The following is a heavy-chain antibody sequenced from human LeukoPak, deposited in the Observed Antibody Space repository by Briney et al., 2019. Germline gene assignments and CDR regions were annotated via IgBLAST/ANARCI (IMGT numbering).Heavy chain of an antibody. Sequence: SGGSLRLSCAASGFTFAGCAMSRVRQAPGKGLEWVSTFGRSGAGTFYADSVKGRFTISRDNSKNTLYLQMNSLRAEDTAVYYCAKRDSSGSNYFAYWGQGALVTVSS. CDR3: AKRDSSGSNYFAY. J-gene: IGHJ4*02. D-gene: IGHD6-19*01. CDR1: GFTFAGCA. CDR2: FGRSGAGT. V-gene: IGHV3-23*01.